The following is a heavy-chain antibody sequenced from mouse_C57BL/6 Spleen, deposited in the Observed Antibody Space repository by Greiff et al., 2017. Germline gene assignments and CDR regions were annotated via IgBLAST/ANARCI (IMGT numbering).Heavy chain of an antibody. CDR1: GYAFSSSW. D-gene: IGHD1-1*01. V-gene: IGHV1-82*01. Sequence: QVQLQQSGPELVKPGASVKMSCKASGYAFSSSWMHWVKQRPGKGLEWIGRIYPGDGDTNYNGKFKGKATLTADKSSSTAYMQLSSLTSEDSAVYFCASFITTVVANFDYWGQGTTLTVSS. J-gene: IGHJ2*01. CDR2: IYPGDGDT. CDR3: ASFITTVVANFDY.